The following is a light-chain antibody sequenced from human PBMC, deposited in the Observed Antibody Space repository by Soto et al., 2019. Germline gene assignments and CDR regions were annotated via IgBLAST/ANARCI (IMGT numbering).Light chain of an antibody. CDR2: RTD. CDR3: AGWDDSLNGGV. J-gene: IGLJ3*02. Sequence: QSVLTQPPSASGTPGQRVTISCSGSTSNIGSNYVYWYQQLPGTAPRLLIFRTDQRPSGVPDRFSASKSGTSASLAIRGLRSEDEADYHCAGWDDSLNGGVFGGGTKLTVL. V-gene: IGLV1-47*01. CDR1: TSNIGSNY.